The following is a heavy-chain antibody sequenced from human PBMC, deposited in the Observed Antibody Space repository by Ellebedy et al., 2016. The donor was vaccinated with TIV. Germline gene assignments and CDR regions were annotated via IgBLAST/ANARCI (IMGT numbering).Heavy chain of an antibody. V-gene: IGHV3-30*18. D-gene: IGHD6-19*01. J-gene: IGHJ3*02. CDR2: ISFDGGNQ. CDR1: RIAFDLYG. Sequence: GESLKISCVASRIAFDLYGMHWVRQAPGRGLEWAAVISFDGGNQYYADSVQGRFTISRDNSKNTLFLQMTSLRPEDTAVYFCAKDRSKEVQWLDDPFDIWGRGTMVTVSS. CDR3: AKDRSKEVQWLDDPFDI.